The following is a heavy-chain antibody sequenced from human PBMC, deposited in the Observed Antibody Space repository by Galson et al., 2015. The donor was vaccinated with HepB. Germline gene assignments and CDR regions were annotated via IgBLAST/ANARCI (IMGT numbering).Heavy chain of an antibody. J-gene: IGHJ4*02. CDR2: INAGNGNT. CDR3: ARDGVGSSSSLYYFDY. CDR1: GYTFTSYA. Sequence: SVKVSCKASGYTFTSYAIHWVRQAPGQRLEWMGWINAGNGNTKYSQKFQGRVTITRDTSASTAYMELSSLRSEDTAVYYCARDGVGSSSSLYYFDYWGQGTLVTVSS. D-gene: IGHD6-6*01. V-gene: IGHV1-3*01.